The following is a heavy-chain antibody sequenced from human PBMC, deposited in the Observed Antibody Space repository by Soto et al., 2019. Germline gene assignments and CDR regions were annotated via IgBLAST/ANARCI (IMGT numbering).Heavy chain of an antibody. Sequence: GGSLRLSCAASGFTFSDYYMSWIRQAPGKGLEWVSYISSSGSTIYYADSVKGRFTISRDNAKNSLYLQMNSLRAEDTAVYYCARRAGQLVRGSYYYYYMDVWGKGTTVTVSS. CDR1: GFTFSDYY. CDR3: ARRAGQLVRGSYYYYYMDV. D-gene: IGHD6-6*01. J-gene: IGHJ6*03. CDR2: ISSSGSTI. V-gene: IGHV3-11*01.